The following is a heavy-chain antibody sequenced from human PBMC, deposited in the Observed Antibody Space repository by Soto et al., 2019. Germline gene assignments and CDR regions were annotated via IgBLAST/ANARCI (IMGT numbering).Heavy chain of an antibody. V-gene: IGHV1-18*04. J-gene: IGHJ4*02. D-gene: IGHD4-17*01. CDR3: ASTIMTTVTTLFDY. Sequence: ASVKVSCKASGFSFTSSGFNWVRQAPGQGLEWVGWVSAKSGDTKCVENLQGRVTMTTDTSTNTAYMELRSLTSDDTAVYYCASTIMTTVTTLFDYWGQGTLVTVSS. CDR2: VSAKSGDT. CDR1: GFSFTSSG.